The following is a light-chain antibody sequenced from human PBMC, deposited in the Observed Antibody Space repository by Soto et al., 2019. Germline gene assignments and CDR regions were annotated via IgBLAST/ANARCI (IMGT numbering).Light chain of an antibody. CDR1: QSVSSSY. Sequence: ENVVTQSPGTLSLSKRERATLYCRASQSVSSSYLAWYQQKPGQAPRLLIYGASSRATGIPDRFSGSGSGTEFTLTISSLQSVDFAVYSCQHYNNWPWTFGQGTKVDIK. V-gene: IGKV3-20*01. J-gene: IGKJ1*01. CDR3: QHYNNWPWT. CDR2: GAS.